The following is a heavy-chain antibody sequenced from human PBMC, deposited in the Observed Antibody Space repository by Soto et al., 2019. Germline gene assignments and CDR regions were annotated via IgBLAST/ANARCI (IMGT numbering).Heavy chain of an antibody. CDR1: GGTSSSYA. CDR3: ARPGIRGVPNSAYYGMDV. CDR2: IIPIFGTA. D-gene: IGHD3-10*01. Sequence: SVKVSCKASGGTSSSYAISWVRQAPGQGLEWMGGIIPIFGTANYAQKFQGRVTITADESTSTAYMELSSLRSEDTAVYYCARPGIRGVPNSAYYGMDVWGQGTTVTVSS. V-gene: IGHV1-69*13. J-gene: IGHJ6*02.